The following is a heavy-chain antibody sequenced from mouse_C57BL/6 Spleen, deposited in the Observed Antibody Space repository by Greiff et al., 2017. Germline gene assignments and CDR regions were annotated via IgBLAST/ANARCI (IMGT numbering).Heavy chain of an antibody. Sequence: EVQLQQSGPGLVKPSQSLSLTCSVTGYSITSGYYWNWIRQFPGNKLEWMGYISYDGSNNYNPSLKNRISITRDTSKNQFFLELNSVTTEDTATYYCAREGDYGIWFAYWGQGTLVTVSA. CDR3: AREGDYGIWFAY. D-gene: IGHD2-1*01. CDR1: GYSITSGYY. CDR2: ISYDGSN. V-gene: IGHV3-6*01. J-gene: IGHJ3*01.